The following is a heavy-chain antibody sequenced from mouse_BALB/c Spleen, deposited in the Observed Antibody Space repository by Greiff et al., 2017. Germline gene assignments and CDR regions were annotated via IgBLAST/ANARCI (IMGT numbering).Heavy chain of an antibody. CDR2: ISSGGST. V-gene: IGHV5-6-5*01. J-gene: IGHJ1*01. CDR3: ARGADYSYFDV. Sequence: EVQLVESGGGLVKPGGSLKLSCAASGFTFSSYAMSWVRQTPEKRLEWVASISSGGSTYYPDSVKGRFTISRDNARNILYLQMSSLRSEDTAMYYCARGADYSYFDVWGAGTTVTVSA. CDR1: GFTFSSYA.